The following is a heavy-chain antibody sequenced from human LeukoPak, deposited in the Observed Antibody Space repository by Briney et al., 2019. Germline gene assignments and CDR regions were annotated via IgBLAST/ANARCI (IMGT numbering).Heavy chain of an antibody. Sequence: SETLSLTCAVYSGSFSGYYWSWIRQPPGKGLEWIGEINHSGSTNYNPSLKSRVTISVDTSKNQFSLKLSSVTAADTAVYYCARGMIGRSFDYWGQGTLVTVSS. CDR2: INHSGST. J-gene: IGHJ4*02. CDR1: SGSFSGYY. D-gene: IGHD3-22*01. V-gene: IGHV4-34*01. CDR3: ARGMIGRSFDY.